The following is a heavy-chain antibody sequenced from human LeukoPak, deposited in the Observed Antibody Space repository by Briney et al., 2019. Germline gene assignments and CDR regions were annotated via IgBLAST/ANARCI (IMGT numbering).Heavy chain of an antibody. V-gene: IGHV4-39*07. J-gene: IGHJ5*02. CDR1: GGSISSSTYF. Sequence: SETLSLTCTVSGGSISSSTYFWGWIRQPPGKRLEWIGTIYYSGSTYYNPSLKSRVTISVDSSKNQFSLRLSSVTAADTAVYYCARESLTWLQSRTSWFDPWGQGTLVTVSS. CDR3: ARESLTWLQSRTSWFDP. CDR2: IYYSGST. D-gene: IGHD5-24*01.